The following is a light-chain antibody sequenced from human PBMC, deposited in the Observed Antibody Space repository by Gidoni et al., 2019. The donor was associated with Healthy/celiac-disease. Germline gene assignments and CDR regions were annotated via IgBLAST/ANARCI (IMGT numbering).Light chain of an antibody. CDR1: SSNIGAGYD. V-gene: IGLV1-40*01. J-gene: IGLJ2*01. CDR2: GNS. CDR3: QSYDSSLSGWGV. Sequence: QSVLTQPPLVSGAPGQRVTISCTGSSSNIGAGYDVHWYQQLPGTAPKLLIYGNSNRPSGVPDRFSGSKSGTSASLAITGLQAEDEADYYCQSYDSSLSGWGVFGGGTKLTVL.